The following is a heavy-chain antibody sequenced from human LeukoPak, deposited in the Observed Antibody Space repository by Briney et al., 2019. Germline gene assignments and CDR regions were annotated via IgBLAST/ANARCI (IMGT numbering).Heavy chain of an antibody. CDR1: GGSISSSSYY. CDR3: AREGPEFLITFGGVASGPHELDY. V-gene: IGHV4-39*02. D-gene: IGHD3-16*01. Sequence: SETLSLTCTVSGGSISSSSYYWGWIRQPPGKGLEWIGSIYHTVGTYYNPSLKSRITVSVDTSKNQFSLKLSSVTAADTAVYYCAREGPEFLITFGGVASGPHELDYWGQGTLVTVSS. CDR2: IYHTVGT. J-gene: IGHJ4*02.